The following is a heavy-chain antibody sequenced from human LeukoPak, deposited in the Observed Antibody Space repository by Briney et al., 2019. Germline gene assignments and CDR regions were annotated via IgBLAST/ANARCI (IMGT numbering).Heavy chain of an antibody. J-gene: IGHJ4*02. D-gene: IGHD4-17*01. Sequence: GGSLRLSCAASGFTFSSYSMSWVRQAPGKGLEWVSYISSSSSSNIYYADSVKGRFTISRDNAKNSLYLQMNSLRDEDTAVYYCVRGDYGDYGRLGYWGQGTLVTVSS. V-gene: IGHV3-48*01. CDR2: ISSSSSSNI. CDR3: VRGDYGDYGRLGY. CDR1: GFTFSSYS.